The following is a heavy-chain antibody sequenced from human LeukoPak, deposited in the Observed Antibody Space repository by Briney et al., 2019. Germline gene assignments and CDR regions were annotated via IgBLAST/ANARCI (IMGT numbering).Heavy chain of an antibody. CDR3: ARDRRGGWQFPRWYFDL. D-gene: IGHD6-19*01. J-gene: IGHJ2*01. CDR2: INHSGST. CDR1: GGSFSGYY. V-gene: IGHV4-34*01. Sequence: PSETLSLTCAVYGGSFSGYYWSWMRQPPGKGVECIGEINHSGSTNYNPSLKSRVTISVDTSKNQFTVKLSSVTAADTAVYYCARDRRGGWQFPRWYFDLWCRGTLVTVSS.